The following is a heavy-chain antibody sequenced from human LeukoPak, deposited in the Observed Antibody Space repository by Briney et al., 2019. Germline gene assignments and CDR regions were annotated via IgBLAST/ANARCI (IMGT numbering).Heavy chain of an antibody. Sequence: SETLSLTCTVSGGSISSSSYYWGWIRQPPGKGLEWIGTIYYSGSTYYNPSLKSRVTLSVDTSKNYFSLKLSSVTAADTAVYYCAREYSSGWSGAGYWGQGTLVTVSS. CDR1: GGSISSSSYY. D-gene: IGHD6-19*01. V-gene: IGHV4-39*02. CDR2: IYYSGST. CDR3: AREYSSGWSGAGY. J-gene: IGHJ4*02.